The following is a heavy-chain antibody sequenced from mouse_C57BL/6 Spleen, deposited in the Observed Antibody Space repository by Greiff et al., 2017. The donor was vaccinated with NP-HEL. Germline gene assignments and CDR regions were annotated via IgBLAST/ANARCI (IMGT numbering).Heavy chain of an antibody. V-gene: IGHV1-74*01. J-gene: IGHJ2*01. CDR1: GYTFTSYW. D-gene: IGHD1-1*01. CDR3: VSDNRSYNDCFAY. CDR2: IHPSDSDT. Sequence: QVQLQQPGAELVKPGASVKVSCKASGYTFTSYWMHWVKQRPGQGLEWIGRIHPSDSDTNYNQKFKGKATLTVDKSSSTAYMQLSSLTSEDSAVYVCVSDNRSYNDCFAYWGQGTPLTVSA.